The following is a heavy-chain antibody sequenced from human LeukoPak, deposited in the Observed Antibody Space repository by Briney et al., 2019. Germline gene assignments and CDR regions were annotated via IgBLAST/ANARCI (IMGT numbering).Heavy chain of an antibody. CDR1: GFTFSSYA. Sequence: PGGSLRLSCAASGFTFSSYAMSWVRQAPGKGLEWVPAISGSGGSTYYADSVKGRFTISRDNSKNTLYLQMNSLRAEDTAVYYCAKGAYSSGYYRSCNYWGQGTLVTVSS. V-gene: IGHV3-23*01. CDR3: AKGAYSSGYYRSCNY. CDR2: ISGSGGST. D-gene: IGHD3-22*01. J-gene: IGHJ4*02.